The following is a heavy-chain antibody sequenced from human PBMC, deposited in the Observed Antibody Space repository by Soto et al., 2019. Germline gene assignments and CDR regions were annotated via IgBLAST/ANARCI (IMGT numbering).Heavy chain of an antibody. V-gene: IGHV3-23*01. CDR1: GFTFTDYA. J-gene: IGHJ6*02. D-gene: IGHD3-3*01. Sequence: PGGSLRLSCAASGFTFTDYAMNWVRQAHGKGLEWVSTISGSGGSTYYADSVRGRFTISRDNSKNTLSLQMSSLRAEDTAVYYCARGFLEWLSHPYYGMDVWGRGTTVTVSS. CDR2: ISGSGGST. CDR3: ARGFLEWLSHPYYGMDV.